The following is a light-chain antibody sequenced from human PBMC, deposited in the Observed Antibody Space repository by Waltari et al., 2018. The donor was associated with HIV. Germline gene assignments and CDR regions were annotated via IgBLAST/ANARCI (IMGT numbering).Light chain of an antibody. CDR3: CSYAGSYTFV. CDR2: CVP. CDR1: SSDVGGYNS. V-gene: IGLV2-11*01. J-gene: IGLJ3*02. Sequence: QSALTQPRSVSGSPGQSVAISCTGTSSDVGGYNSVSWYQQHPGKALQLLWSCVPKLPAGVPDRFAASKSGNTASLTISGLQAGDEADYYCCSYAGSYTFVFGGGTKLTVL.